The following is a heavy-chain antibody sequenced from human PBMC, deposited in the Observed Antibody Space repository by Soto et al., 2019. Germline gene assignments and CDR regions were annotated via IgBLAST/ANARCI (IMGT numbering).Heavy chain of an antibody. V-gene: IGHV3-30-3*01. CDR1: GFTFSSYA. Sequence: GGSLRLSCAASGFTFSSYAMHWVRQAPGKGLEWVAVISYDGSNKYYADSVKGRFTISRDNSKNTLYLQMNSLRAEDTAVYYCAMRIVVVPLGVWGQGTTVTVSS. D-gene: IGHD2-21*01. CDR2: ISYDGSNK. CDR3: AMRIVVVPLGV. J-gene: IGHJ6*02.